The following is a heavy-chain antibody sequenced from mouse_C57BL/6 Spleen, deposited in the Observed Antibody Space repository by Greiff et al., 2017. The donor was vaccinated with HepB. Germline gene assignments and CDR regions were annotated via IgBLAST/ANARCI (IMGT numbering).Heavy chain of an antibody. CDR2: ISSGGSYT. Sequence: EVQLQESGGDLVKPGGSLKLSCAASGFTFSSYGMSWVRQTPDKRLEWVATISSGGSYTYYPESVKVRFTISRDNAKNTLYLQMSSLKSEDTAMYYCARQEDYDVGDFDYWGQGTTLTVSS. V-gene: IGHV5-6*01. J-gene: IGHJ2*01. D-gene: IGHD2-4*01. CDR1: GFTFSSYG. CDR3: ARQEDYDVGDFDY.